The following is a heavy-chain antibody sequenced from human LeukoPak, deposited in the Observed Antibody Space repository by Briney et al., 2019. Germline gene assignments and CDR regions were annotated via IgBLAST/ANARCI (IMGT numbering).Heavy chain of an antibody. Sequence: ASVKVSCKASGYTFTSYDINWVRQATGQGLEWMGWMNPNSGNTGYAQKFQGRVTMTRNTSISTAYMELSSLRSEDTAVSYCARGPYSSSWYEYWGQGTLVTVSS. D-gene: IGHD6-13*01. CDR2: MNPNSGNT. CDR3: ARGPYSSSWYEY. V-gene: IGHV1-8*01. J-gene: IGHJ4*02. CDR1: GYTFTSYD.